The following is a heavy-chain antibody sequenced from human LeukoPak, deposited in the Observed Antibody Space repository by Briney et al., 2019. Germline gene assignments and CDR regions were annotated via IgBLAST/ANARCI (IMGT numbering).Heavy chain of an antibody. D-gene: IGHD2-15*01. J-gene: IGHJ4*02. CDR1: GFTFSSYS. V-gene: IGHV3-48*01. CDR2: ISSSSSTI. CDR3: ARGGGTYLLYYFDS. Sequence: PGGSLRLSCAAAGFTFSSYSMNWVRQAPGKGLGWVSYISSSSSTIYYADSVKGRFTISRDNAKNSLYLQMNSLTAEDTAVYYCARGGGTYLLYYFDSWGQGTLVTVSS.